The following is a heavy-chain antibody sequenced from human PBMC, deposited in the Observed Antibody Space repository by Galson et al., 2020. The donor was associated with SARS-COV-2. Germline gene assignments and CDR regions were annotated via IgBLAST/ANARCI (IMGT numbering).Heavy chain of an antibody. CDR2: ITDNGYNT. J-gene: IGHJ1*01. CDR1: GFTFNNYA. CDR3: ATFDNSGLYERPDYMQH. D-gene: IGHD3-22*01. V-gene: IGHV3-23*01. Sequence: GGSLRLSCVTSGFTFNNYAMGWVRQTSSKGLQWVAAITDNGYNTYYAGSLRGRFTISRDNYNNMVYLQMNSLGAEDTAVYYCATFDNSGLYERPDYMQHWGQGTLVAVSS.